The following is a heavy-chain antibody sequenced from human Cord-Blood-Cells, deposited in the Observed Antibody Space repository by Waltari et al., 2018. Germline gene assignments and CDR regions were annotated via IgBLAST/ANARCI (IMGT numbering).Heavy chain of an antibody. CDR3: AKERGYSGYDYADAFDI. Sequence: EVQLVESGGVVVQPGGSLRLSCAASGFLFADSTMPRVRQAPGKGLELVSLISWDGGSTYYADSVKGRFTISRDNSKNSLYLQMNSLRTEDTALYYCAKERGYSGYDYADAFDIWGQGTMVTVSS. J-gene: IGHJ3*02. CDR1: GFLFADST. V-gene: IGHV3-43*01. D-gene: IGHD5-12*01. CDR2: ISWDGGST.